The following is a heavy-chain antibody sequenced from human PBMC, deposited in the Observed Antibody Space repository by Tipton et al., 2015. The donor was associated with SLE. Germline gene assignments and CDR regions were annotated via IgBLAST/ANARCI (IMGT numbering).Heavy chain of an antibody. D-gene: IGHD1-26*01. V-gene: IGHV4-38-2*01. CDR3: AREPDY. CDR1: GYTVTDTYY. Sequence: TLSLTCAVSGYTVTDTYYWGWIRQPPGGGLEWIGSVHHSGNTYSNLSLKSRVTMSIDSSKNQVSLKLTSVTAADTAVYYCAREPDYWGQGILVAVSS. J-gene: IGHJ4*02. CDR2: VHHSGNT.